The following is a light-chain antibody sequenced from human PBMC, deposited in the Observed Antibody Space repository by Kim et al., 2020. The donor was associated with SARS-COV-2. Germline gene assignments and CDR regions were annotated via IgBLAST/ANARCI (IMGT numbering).Light chain of an antibody. CDR1: HDISKY. V-gene: IGKV1-33*01. CDR2: EAS. J-gene: IGKJ5*01. Sequence: DIQMTQSPSSLSASIGDRVTITCQASHDISKYLSWYQQKPGKAPKLLISEASNLETGVPSRFSGSGSGTDFTFTISSLQPEDIATYYCRQFDDFPITFGQGTRLEIK. CDR3: RQFDDFPIT.